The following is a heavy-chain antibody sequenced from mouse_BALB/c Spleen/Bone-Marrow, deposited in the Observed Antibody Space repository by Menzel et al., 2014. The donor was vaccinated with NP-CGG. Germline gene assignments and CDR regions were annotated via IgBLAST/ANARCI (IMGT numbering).Heavy chain of an antibody. Sequence: EVMLVESGGGLVQPGGSLKLSCAASGFDFSSYWMGRVRQAPGRGLKWIGEINPDSSTINYTPSLKDKFIISRDNAKNALYLQMSKVRSEDTALYFCARLGYYGMVAYWGQGTSVTVSS. V-gene: IGHV4-1*02. CDR1: GFDFSSYW. CDR3: ARLGYYGMVAY. CDR2: INPDSSTI. D-gene: IGHD1-1*01. J-gene: IGHJ4*01.